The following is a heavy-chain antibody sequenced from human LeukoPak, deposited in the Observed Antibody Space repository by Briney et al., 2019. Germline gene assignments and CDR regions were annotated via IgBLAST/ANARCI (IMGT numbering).Heavy chain of an antibody. J-gene: IGHJ5*02. D-gene: IGHD3-16*01. CDR2: IYSGGST. V-gene: IGHV3-66*01. CDR3: ARDMIILQS. Sequence: GGSLRLSCAASGFTVSSNYMSWVRQAPGRGLEWVSVIYSGGSTYYADSVKGRFTISRDNAKKSLYLQMSSLRAEDTAVYFCARDMIILQSWGQGTLVTVSS. CDR1: GFTVSSNY.